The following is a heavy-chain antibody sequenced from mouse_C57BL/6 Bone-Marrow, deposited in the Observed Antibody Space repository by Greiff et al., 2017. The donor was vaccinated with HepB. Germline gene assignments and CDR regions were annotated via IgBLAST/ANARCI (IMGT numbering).Heavy chain of an antibody. CDR2: INPYNGGT. V-gene: IGHV1-19*01. D-gene: IGHD1-1*01. CDR1: GYTFTDYY. J-gene: IGHJ4*01. Sequence: VQLQQSGPVLVKPGASVKMSCKASGYTFTDYYMNWVKQSHGKSLEWIGVINPYNGGTSYNQKLKGKATLTVDKSSSTAYLELNSLTSEDSAVYDCARCRGYYYGSSSYYAMDYWGQGTSVTVSS. CDR3: ARCRGYYYGSSSYYAMDY.